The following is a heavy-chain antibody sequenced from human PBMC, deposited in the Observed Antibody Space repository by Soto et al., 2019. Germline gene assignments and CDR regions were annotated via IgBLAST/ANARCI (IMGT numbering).Heavy chain of an antibody. CDR3: AKGRDSTLLRWQYFDN. D-gene: IGHD4-17*01. CDR2: ISYEGRNK. J-gene: IGHJ4*02. Sequence: PGGSLRLSCAVSGFTFSLYGMHWVRQAPGKGLEWVAFISYEGRNKYYADSVKGRFTISRDNSKNTLSLQMGSLRPEDTAVYYCAKGRDSTLLRWQYFDNWGQGTQVTVSS. V-gene: IGHV3-30*18. CDR1: GFTFSLYG.